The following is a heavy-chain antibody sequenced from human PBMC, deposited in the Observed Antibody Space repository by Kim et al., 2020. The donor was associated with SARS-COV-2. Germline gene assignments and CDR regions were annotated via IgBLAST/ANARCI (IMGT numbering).Heavy chain of an antibody. CDR1: GYTFTSYA. D-gene: IGHD4-17*01. V-gene: IGHV7-4-1*02. CDR2: INTNTGNP. J-gene: IGHJ6*02. CDR3: ARDLAGYGDYGGEGMDV. Sequence: ASVKVSCKASGYTFTSYAMNWVRQAPGQGLEWMGWINTNTGNPTYAQGFTGRFVFSLDTSVSTAYLQISSLKAEDTAVYYCARDLAGYGDYGGEGMDVWGQGTTFTVSS.